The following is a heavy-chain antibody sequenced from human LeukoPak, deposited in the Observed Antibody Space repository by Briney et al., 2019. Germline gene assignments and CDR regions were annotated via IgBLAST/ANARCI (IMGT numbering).Heavy chain of an antibody. Sequence: KPSETLSLTCAVSGYSISSGYYRGWIRQPPGKGLEWIGSIYHSGSTYYNPSLKSRVTISVDTSKNQFSLKLSSVAAADTAVYYCARHTELGRTYYYGSGTTYWFDPWGQGTLVTVSS. V-gene: IGHV4-38-2*01. CDR2: IYHSGST. CDR3: ARHTELGRTYYYGSGTTYWFDP. D-gene: IGHD3-10*01. CDR1: GYSISSGYY. J-gene: IGHJ5*02.